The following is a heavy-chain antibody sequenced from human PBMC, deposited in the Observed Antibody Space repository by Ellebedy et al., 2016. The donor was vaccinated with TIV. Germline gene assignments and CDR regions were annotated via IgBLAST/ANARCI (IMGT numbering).Heavy chain of an antibody. CDR2: IYSSGTT. J-gene: IGHJ4*01. V-gene: IGHV4-4*07. CDR1: GGSISTYY. D-gene: IGHD6-19*01. Sequence: SETLSLTCTVSGGSISTYYWTWIRQPAGKGLEWIGRIYSSGTTSYNPSLKSRVTMSVDTSKNQFSLKLTSVTAADTAAYYCVGGVGWLAYWGQGALVTVSS. CDR3: VGGVGWLAY.